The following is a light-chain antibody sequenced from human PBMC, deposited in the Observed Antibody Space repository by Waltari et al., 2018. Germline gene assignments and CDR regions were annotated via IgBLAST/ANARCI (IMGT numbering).Light chain of an antibody. CDR1: SSDVGGFNY. Sequence: QSALTQPASVSGSPGQSITISCIGTSSDVGGFNYVSWYQQHPGEAPKIMDYEVSNRASGISYRASGSKSGNTASLTISGLQAADEADYYCSSYTSRNTLVFGGGTKLTVL. CDR3: SSYTSRNTLV. V-gene: IGLV2-14*03. J-gene: IGLJ2*01. CDR2: EVS.